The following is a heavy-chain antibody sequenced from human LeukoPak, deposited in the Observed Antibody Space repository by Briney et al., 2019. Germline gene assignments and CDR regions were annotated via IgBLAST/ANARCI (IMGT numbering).Heavy chain of an antibody. CDR3: SGSLNS. J-gene: IGHJ4*02. CDR1: GLTFSSYW. CDR2: INQDGSQK. Sequence: GGSLRLSCAASGLTFSSYWMDWVRQAPGKGLEWVANINQDGSQKYYVDSVKGRFTISRDNAENSPYLQMNSLRAEDTAVYYCSGSLNSWGQGTLVTVSS. V-gene: IGHV3-7*01.